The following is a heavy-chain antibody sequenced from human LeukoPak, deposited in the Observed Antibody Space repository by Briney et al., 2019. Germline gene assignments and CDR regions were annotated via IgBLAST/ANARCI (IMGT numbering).Heavy chain of an antibody. D-gene: IGHD2-2*02. CDR1: GGSISSYY. CDR3: ARRGRYCTGANCYTGYFQH. J-gene: IGHJ1*01. CDR2: IYYSGST. V-gene: IGHV4-59*12. Sequence: PSETLSLTCTVSGGSISSYYWSWIRQPPGKGLEWIGYIYYSGSTNYNPSLKSRVTISVDTSKKQFSLSLRSVTAADTAVYYCARRGRYCTGANCYTGYFQHWGQGTLVTVPS.